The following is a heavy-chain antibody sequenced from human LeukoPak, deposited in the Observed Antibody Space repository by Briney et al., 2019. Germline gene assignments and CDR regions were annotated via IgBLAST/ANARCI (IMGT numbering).Heavy chain of an antibody. Sequence: GGSLRLSCAASGFTFSSYAMSWVRQAPGKGLEWVSAISGSGGSTYYADSVKGRFTISRDNSKNTLYLQMNSLRAEDTAVYYCAKDFGYYYGSGSYLFDYWGQGTLVTVSS. V-gene: IGHV3-23*01. CDR1: GFTFSSYA. CDR2: ISGSGGST. D-gene: IGHD3-10*01. J-gene: IGHJ4*02. CDR3: AKDFGYYYGSGSYLFDY.